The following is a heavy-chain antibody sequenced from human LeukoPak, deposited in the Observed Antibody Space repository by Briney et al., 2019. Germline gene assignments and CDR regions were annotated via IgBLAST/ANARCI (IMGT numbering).Heavy chain of an antibody. CDR3: ARDPSSYGDYGSVDY. D-gene: IGHD4-17*01. CDR2: ISSSSSTI. CDR1: GFTFSSYS. Sequence: PGGSLRLSCAASGFTFSSYSMNWVRQAPGKGLEWVSYISSSSSTIYYADSVKGRFTISRDNSKNTLYLQMNSLRAEDTAVYYCARDPSSYGDYGSVDYWGQGTLVTVSS. V-gene: IGHV3-48*01. J-gene: IGHJ4*02.